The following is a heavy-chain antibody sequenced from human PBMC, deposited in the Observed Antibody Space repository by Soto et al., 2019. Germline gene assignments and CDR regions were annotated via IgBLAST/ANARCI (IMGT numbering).Heavy chain of an antibody. J-gene: IGHJ3*02. CDR3: ARGRSQFDGAFDI. CDR1: GYTFTGYY. Sequence: ASVKVSCKASGYTFTGYYMHWVRQAPGQGLEWMGWINPNSGGTNYAQKFQGWVTMTRDTSISTAYMELSRLRSDDTAVYYCARGRSQFDGAFDIWGQGTMVTVSS. V-gene: IGHV1-2*04. CDR2: INPNSGGT. D-gene: IGHD3-9*01.